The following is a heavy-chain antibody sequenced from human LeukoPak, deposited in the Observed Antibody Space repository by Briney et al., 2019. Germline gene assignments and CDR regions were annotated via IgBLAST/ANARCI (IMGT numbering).Heavy chain of an antibody. D-gene: IGHD5-18*01. V-gene: IGHV1-18*01. CDR2: ISAYNGNT. CDR3: ARGSDTAMVDDYFDY. J-gene: IGHJ4*02. CDR1: GYTFTSYG. Sequence: ASVKVSCKASGYTFTSYGISWVRQAPGQGREWMGWISAYNGNTNYAQKLQGRVTMTTDTSTSTAYMELRSLRSDDTAVYYCARGSDTAMVDDYFDYWGQGTLVTVSS.